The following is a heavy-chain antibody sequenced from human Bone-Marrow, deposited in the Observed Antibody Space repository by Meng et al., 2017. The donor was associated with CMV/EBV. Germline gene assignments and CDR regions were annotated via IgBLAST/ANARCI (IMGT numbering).Heavy chain of an antibody. J-gene: IGHJ3*02. CDR1: GFTFSSYA. CDR2: ISSSGSTI. D-gene: IGHD2-2*02. V-gene: IGHV3-48*03. Sequence: GESLKISCAASGFTFSSYAMHWVRQAPGKGLEWVSYISSSGSTIYYADSVKGRFTISRDNAKNSLYLQMNSLRAEDTAVYYCVNQGYCSSTSCYKYAFDIWGQGTMVTVSS. CDR3: VNQGYCSSTSCYKYAFDI.